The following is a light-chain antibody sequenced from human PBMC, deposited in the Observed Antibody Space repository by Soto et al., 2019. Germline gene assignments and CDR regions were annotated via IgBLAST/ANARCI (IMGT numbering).Light chain of an antibody. V-gene: IGKV3-15*01. CDR3: QQYNQWPLT. J-gene: IGKJ4*02. CDR2: CAS. CDR1: QSVSNN. Sequence: EIVMTQSPATLSVSPGDKATLSCRASQSVSNNLAWYQQRPGQAPRLLIYCASTRATGIPARFSGSGSGTEFSLTISSLQSEDFALYYCQQYNQWPLTFGGGTKVETK.